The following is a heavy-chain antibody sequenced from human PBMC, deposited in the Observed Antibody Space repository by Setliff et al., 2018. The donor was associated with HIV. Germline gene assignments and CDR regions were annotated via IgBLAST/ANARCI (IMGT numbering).Heavy chain of an antibody. V-gene: IGHV1-46*01. CDR1: GYAFTGNY. D-gene: IGHD1-1*01. Sequence: ASVKVSCKASGYAFTGNYIHWVRQAPGQGLEWMALIYPSNGDTTYAQSFQGRVTMTLDTSTSTVYMKLSSLRAEDTAVYYCTKRTMPTGGFQHWGQGTLVTVSS. J-gene: IGHJ1*01. CDR3: TKRTMPTGGFQH. CDR2: IYPSNGDT.